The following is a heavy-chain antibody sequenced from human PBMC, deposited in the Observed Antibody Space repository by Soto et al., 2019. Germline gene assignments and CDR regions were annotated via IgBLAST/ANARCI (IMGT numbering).Heavy chain of an antibody. CDR1: EFSLSSYG. J-gene: IGHJ4*02. CDR2: LWPNGITT. V-gene: IGHV3-33*08. D-gene: IGHD2-21*01. CDR3: ARELNSWSLLNDH. Sequence: XVSLRLSCTASEFSLSSYGMHWVRQAPGKGLEWVAGLWPNGITTSYTDSVKGRFTISRDTSKNVLYLQMNSLGAEDTAVYYCARELNSWSLLNDHWGQGTQFTFS.